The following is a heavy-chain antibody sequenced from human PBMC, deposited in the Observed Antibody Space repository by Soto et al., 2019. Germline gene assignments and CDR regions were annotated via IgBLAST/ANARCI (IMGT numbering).Heavy chain of an antibody. CDR3: ATHPPYYGSGSYPH. CDR1: GYTLTELS. D-gene: IGHD3-10*01. V-gene: IGHV1-24*01. J-gene: IGHJ4*02. Sequence: ASVKVSCKVSGYTLTELSMHWVRQAPGKGLEWMGGFDPEDGETIYAQKFQGRVTMTEDTSTDTAYMELSSLRSEDTAVYYCATHPPYYGSGSYPHWGQGTLVTVSS. CDR2: FDPEDGET.